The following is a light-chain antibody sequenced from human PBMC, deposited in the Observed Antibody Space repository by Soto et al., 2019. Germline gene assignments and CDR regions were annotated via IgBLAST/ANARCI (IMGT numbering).Light chain of an antibody. J-gene: IGKJ4*01. CDR3: QQYDNLPLT. Sequence: DIQMTQSPSSLSASVGDRVTITCQASPDISNYLNWYQQKPGKAPKLLIYDASNLETGVPSRFSGSRSGTDFTFTISSLQPEDIATYYCQQYDNLPLTFGGGTKVEIK. CDR2: DAS. V-gene: IGKV1-33*01. CDR1: PDISNY.